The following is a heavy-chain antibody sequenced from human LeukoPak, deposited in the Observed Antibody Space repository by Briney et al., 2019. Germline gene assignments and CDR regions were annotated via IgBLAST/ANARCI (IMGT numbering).Heavy chain of an antibody. Sequence: GGSLRLSCAASGFTFSIYGMHWVRQAPGKGLEWVALISNDGSNKYPPDSVRGRFTISRDNSRNTLYLQMNSLRAEDTAVYYCAKDRYYGSGSYYHGIDYWGQGTLVTVSS. D-gene: IGHD3-10*01. J-gene: IGHJ4*02. CDR3: AKDRYYGSGSYYHGIDY. V-gene: IGHV3-30*18. CDR1: GFTFSIYG. CDR2: ISNDGSNK.